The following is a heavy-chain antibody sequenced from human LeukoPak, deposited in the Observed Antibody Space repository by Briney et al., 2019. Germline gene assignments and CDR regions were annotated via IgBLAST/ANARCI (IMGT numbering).Heavy chain of an antibody. D-gene: IGHD2-21*02. CDR2: ISAYNGNT. CDR3: ARIVVVTAMEYYFDY. J-gene: IGHJ4*02. CDR1: GYTFTSYG. V-gene: IGHV1-18*01. Sequence: GASVKVSCKASGYTFTSYGISWVRQAPGQGLEWMGWISAYNGNTNYAQKLQGRVTMTTDTSTSTAYMEPRSLRSDDTAVYYCARIVVVTAMEYYFDYWGQGTLVTVSS.